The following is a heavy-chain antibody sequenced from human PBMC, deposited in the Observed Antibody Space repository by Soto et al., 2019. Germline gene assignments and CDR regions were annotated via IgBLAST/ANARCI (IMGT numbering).Heavy chain of an antibody. CDR1: VFTFSDYY. Sequence: QVQLVESGGGLAKPGGSLRLSCAASVFTFSDYYMSWIRQAPGKGLEWVSYISSSGSTIYYADSVKGRFTISRDNAKNSLYLQMNSLRAEDTAVYYCARNYDFWSGYQLGYYYMDVWGKGTTVTVSS. CDR3: ARNYDFWSGYQLGYYYMDV. D-gene: IGHD3-3*01. CDR2: ISSSGSTI. J-gene: IGHJ6*03. V-gene: IGHV3-11*01.